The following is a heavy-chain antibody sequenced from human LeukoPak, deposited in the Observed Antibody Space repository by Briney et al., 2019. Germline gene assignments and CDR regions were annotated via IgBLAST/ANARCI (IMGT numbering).Heavy chain of an antibody. CDR2: ISSSSSYI. J-gene: IGHJ4*02. Sequence: GGSLRLSCAASGFTFSSYTMNWVCQAPGKGLEWVSSISSSSSYIYYADSVKGRFTISRDNAKNPLYLQMNSLRAEDTAVYYCAKDSPYGGSFYYIDYWGQGILVTVSS. CDR3: AKDSPYGGSFYYIDY. D-gene: IGHD2/OR15-2a*01. V-gene: IGHV3-21*01. CDR1: GFTFSSYT.